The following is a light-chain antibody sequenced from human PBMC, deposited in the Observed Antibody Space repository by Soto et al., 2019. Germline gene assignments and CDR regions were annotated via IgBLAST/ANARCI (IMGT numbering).Light chain of an antibody. J-gene: IGLJ2*01. CDR3: QTWDTGNVL. CDR2: EDN. V-gene: IGLV6-57*04. Sequence: NFMLTQPHSVSESPGKTVTISCTRSSGSIASNYVQWYQQRPGGAPTTVIYEDNQRPSGVPDRFSGSTDGSSNSASLTISGLQTEDEADYYCQTWDTGNVLFGGGTKLTVL. CDR1: SGSIASNY.